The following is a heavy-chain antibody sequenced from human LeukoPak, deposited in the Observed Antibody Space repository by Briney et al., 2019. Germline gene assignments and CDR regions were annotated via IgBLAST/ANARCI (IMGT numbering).Heavy chain of an antibody. CDR1: GGPISSSTYY. CDR2: IYYRGST. V-gene: IGHV4-39*01. Sequence: SETLSLTCTVSGGPISSSTYYWGWIRQPPGKGLEWIGTIYYRGSTYYNPSPKSRVTISVDTSKSQFSLKLTSVAAADTAVYYCARLGRTYYDFWSGPWGQGTLVTVSS. CDR3: ARLGRTYYDFWSGP. D-gene: IGHD3-3*01. J-gene: IGHJ5*02.